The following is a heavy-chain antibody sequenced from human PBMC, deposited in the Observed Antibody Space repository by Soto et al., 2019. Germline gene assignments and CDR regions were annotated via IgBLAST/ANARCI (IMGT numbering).Heavy chain of an antibody. CDR3: ARDKGYCSDTSCPDFDY. V-gene: IGHV1-24*01. CDR2: VIPNLGVT. Sequence: GASVKVSCKVSGYTLTELSMHWVRQAPGKGLEWMGRVIPNLGVTNYAKKFQGRFTIVVDTSTSTAYMELNSLRYEDTAVYYCARDKGYCSDTSCPDFDYWGQGTLVTVS. CDR1: GYTLTELS. D-gene: IGHD2-15*01. J-gene: IGHJ4*02.